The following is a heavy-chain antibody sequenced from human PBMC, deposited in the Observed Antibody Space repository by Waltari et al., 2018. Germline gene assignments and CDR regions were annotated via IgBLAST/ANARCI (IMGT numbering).Heavy chain of an antibody. CDR3: ARDRHLHDAFDI. V-gene: IGHV1-2*06. J-gene: IGHJ3*02. CDR1: GYTFTGYY. Sequence: QVQLVQSGAEVKKPGASVKVSCKASGYTFTGYYMHWVRQAPGQGLEWMGRINPNSGGTNEAQKFQGRVTMNRDTSISTDYMELSRLRSDDTAGYYGARDRHLHDAFDIWGQGTMVTVSS. CDR2: INPNSGGT.